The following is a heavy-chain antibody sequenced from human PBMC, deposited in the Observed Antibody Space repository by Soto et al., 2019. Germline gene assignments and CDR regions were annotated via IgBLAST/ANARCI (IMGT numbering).Heavy chain of an antibody. J-gene: IGHJ4*02. CDR2: INAGNGNT. CDR1: GYTFTRYA. CDR3: ARADPMYDSSGYYVY. V-gene: IGHV1-3*01. D-gene: IGHD3-22*01. Sequence: ASVKVSCKASGYTFTRYAMHWVRQAPGQRLEWMGWINAGNGNTKYSQKFQGRVTITRDTSASTAYMELSSLRSEDTAVYYCARADPMYDSSGYYVYWGQGTLVTVSS.